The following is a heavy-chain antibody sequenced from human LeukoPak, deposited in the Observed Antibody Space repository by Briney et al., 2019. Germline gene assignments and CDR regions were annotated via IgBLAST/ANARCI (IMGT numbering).Heavy chain of an antibody. Sequence: SVKVSCKASGGTFSSYAISWVRQAPGQGLEWMGGIIPIFGTANYAQKFQGRVTITTDESTSTAYMELSSLKSEDTAVYYCARALGYSYGYSWYFDYWGQGTLVTVSS. CDR2: IIPIFGTA. CDR1: GGTFSSYA. J-gene: IGHJ4*02. V-gene: IGHV1-69*05. D-gene: IGHD5-18*01. CDR3: ARALGYSYGYSWYFDY.